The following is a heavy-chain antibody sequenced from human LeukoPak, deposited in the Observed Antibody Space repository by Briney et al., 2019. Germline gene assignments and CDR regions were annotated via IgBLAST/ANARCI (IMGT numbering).Heavy chain of an antibody. V-gene: IGHV1-2*02. D-gene: IGHD2-2*01. CDR3: ARAGYCSSTSCYDFDC. J-gene: IGHJ4*02. CDR1: GYTFTGYY. CDR2: INPNSCGT. Sequence: GASVKVSCKASGYTFTGYYMHWVRQAPGQGLEWMGWINPNSCGTNYAQKFQGRVTMTRDTSISTAYMELSRLRSDDTAVYYCARAGYCSSTSCYDFDCWGQGTLVTVSS.